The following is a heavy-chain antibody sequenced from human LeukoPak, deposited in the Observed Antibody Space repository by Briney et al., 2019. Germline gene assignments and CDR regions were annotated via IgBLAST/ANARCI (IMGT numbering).Heavy chain of an antibody. CDR2: IYPGDSDT. D-gene: IGHD6-13*01. CDR1: GYSFTSYW. Sequence: GESLKISCKGSGYSFTSYWIGWVRQMPGKGLEWMGIIYPGDSDTRYSPSFQGQGTISADKSISTAYLQWSSLKASDTAMYYCASSSWYSLPYYYGMDVWGQGTTVTVSS. CDR3: ASSSWYSLPYYYGMDV. J-gene: IGHJ6*02. V-gene: IGHV5-51*01.